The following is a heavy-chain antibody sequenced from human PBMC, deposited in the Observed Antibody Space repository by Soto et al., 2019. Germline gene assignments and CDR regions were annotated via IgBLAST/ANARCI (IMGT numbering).Heavy chain of an antibody. J-gene: IGHJ3*02. CDR3: ARLRDIVVVPAAMDAFEI. CDR2: IYYSGST. V-gene: IGHV4-59*08. Sequence: SETLALTCTVSGGSIGRYYWSWIRQPPGKGLEWIGYIYYSGSTNYNPSLKSRVTISVDTSKNQFSLKLSSVTAADTAVYYCARLRDIVVVPAAMDAFEIWGQGTMVTVSS. CDR1: GGSIGRYY. D-gene: IGHD2-2*01.